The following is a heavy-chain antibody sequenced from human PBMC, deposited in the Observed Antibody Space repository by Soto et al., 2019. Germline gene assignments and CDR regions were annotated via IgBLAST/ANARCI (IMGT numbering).Heavy chain of an antibody. CDR2: IYYSGST. J-gene: IGHJ3*02. V-gene: IGHV4-31*03. CDR1: GGSISSGGYY. D-gene: IGHD6-19*01. Sequence: QVQLQESGPGLVKPSQTLSLTCTVSGGSISSGGYYWSWIRQHPGKGLEWIGYIYYSGSTYYNPSLKSRVTRSVDTSKNQFSLKLSSVTAADTAVYYCARVDSSGWYSAFDIWGQGTMVTVSS. CDR3: ARVDSSGWYSAFDI.